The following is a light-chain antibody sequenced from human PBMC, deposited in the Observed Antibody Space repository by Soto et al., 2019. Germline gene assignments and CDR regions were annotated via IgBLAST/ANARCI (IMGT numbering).Light chain of an antibody. CDR2: LAN. V-gene: IGKV2-28*01. J-gene: IGKJ2*01. CDR1: QSLLHSNGYSY. CDR3: MQALQTPTYT. Sequence: IVMTQSPLSLPVTPGESPSISCRSSQSLLHSNGYSYLDWYLQKPGQSPQLLISLANYRACGVPDKISGSGSGTDFTLEIRRGEADDVGLYYCMQALQTPTYTCGQGTKLEI.